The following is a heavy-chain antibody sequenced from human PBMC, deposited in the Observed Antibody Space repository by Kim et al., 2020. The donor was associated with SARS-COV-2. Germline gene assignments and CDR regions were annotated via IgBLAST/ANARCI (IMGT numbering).Heavy chain of an antibody. CDR3: ARGLWTYSKPSFYYYMDV. CDR1: GYTFTSYA. Sequence: ASVKVSCKASGYTFTSYAVHWVRQAPGQRLEWMGWINAGNGNTKYSQKFQGRVTITRDTSASTAYMELSSLRSEDTAVYYCARGLWTYSKPSFYYYMDVWGKGTTVTVSS. CDR2: INAGNGNT. D-gene: IGHD1-26*01. J-gene: IGHJ6*03. V-gene: IGHV1-3*01.